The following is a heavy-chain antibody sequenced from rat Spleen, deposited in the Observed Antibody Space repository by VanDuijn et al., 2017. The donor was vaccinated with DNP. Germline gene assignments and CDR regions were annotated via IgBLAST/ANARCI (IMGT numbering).Heavy chain of an antibody. CDR2: ISYDGRST. CDR3: AREGYIPFDY. V-gene: IGHV5-29*01. D-gene: IGHD1-9*01. J-gene: IGHJ2*01. CDR1: GFTLNKYW. Sequence: EVQLVESGGGLVQPGRSLKLSCAASGFTLNKYWMTWVRQAPGKGLEWIASISYDGRSTYYGDSVKGRFTISKDNAKTTLYLQMDSLRSEDTATYYCAREGYIPFDYWGQGVMVTVSS.